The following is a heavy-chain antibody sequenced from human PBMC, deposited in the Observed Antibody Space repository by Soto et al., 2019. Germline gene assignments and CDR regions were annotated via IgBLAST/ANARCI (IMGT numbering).Heavy chain of an antibody. CDR2: TRHDGSNT. CDR1: GFNFRGYG. Sequence: QVQLVQSGGGVVQPGRSLRLSCEASGFNFRGYGMHWVRQAPGKGLEWVAITRHDGSNTYYADSVRGRFTISRDNSKNTLYLQMNSLRVEDTAVYYCARDGVGITTFFGYFDYWGQGTLITLSS. J-gene: IGHJ4*02. D-gene: IGHD1-26*01. V-gene: IGHV3-33*01. CDR3: ARDGVGITTFFGYFDY.